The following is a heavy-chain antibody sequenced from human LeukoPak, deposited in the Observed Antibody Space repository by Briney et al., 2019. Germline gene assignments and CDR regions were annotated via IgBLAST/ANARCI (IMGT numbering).Heavy chain of an antibody. V-gene: IGHV1-2*02. CDR1: GYTFTGYY. CDR3: ARDLNSQYYAFWSGYYTREAYYYYYYMDV. CDR2: INPNSGGT. Sequence: ASVKVSCKASGYTFTGYYMHWVRQAPGQGLEWMGWINPNSGGTNYAQKFQGRVTMTRDTSISTAYMELSRLRSDDTAVYYCARDLNSQYYAFWSGYYTREAYYYYYYMDVWGKGTTVTVSS. J-gene: IGHJ6*03. D-gene: IGHD3-3*01.